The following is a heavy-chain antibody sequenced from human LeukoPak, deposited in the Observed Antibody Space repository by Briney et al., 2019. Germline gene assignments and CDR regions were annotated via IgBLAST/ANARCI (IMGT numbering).Heavy chain of an antibody. CDR1: GYSFTSYW. J-gene: IGHJ5*02. CDR2: IYPGDSDT. D-gene: IGHD6-19*01. V-gene: IGHV5-51*01. CDR3: AILSGGRAVAGTEESDP. Sequence: GESLKISCKGSGYSFTSYWIGWVRQMPGKGLEWMGIIYPGDSDTRYSPSFQGQVTISADQSISTAYLQWSSLKASDTAMYYCAILSGGRAVAGTEESDPWGERTLVTVSS.